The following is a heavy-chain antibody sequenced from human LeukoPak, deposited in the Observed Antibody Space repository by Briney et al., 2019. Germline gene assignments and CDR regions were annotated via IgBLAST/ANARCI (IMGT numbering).Heavy chain of an antibody. Sequence: PSETLSLTCTVSGGSITSGDYYWSWTRQPPGKGLEWIGYIYNSVSTYYNPSLKSRVTISVDTSKNHFSLHLTSVTPEDTAVYFCARDSVKRGTLSAAAPFDYWGQGALVTVSS. J-gene: IGHJ4*02. CDR2: IYNSVST. CDR1: GGSITSGDYY. D-gene: IGHD6-13*01. CDR3: ARDSVKRGTLSAAAPFDY. V-gene: IGHV4-30-4*08.